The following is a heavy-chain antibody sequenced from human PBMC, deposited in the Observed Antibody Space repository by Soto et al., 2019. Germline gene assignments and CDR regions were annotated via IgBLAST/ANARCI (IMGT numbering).Heavy chain of an antibody. D-gene: IGHD3-10*01. J-gene: IGHJ6*02. Sequence: GGSLRLSCAASGFTFSSYAMHWVRQAPGKGLEWVAFISYDGSNKYYADSVKGRFTISRDNSMNTLYLQMNSLRAEDTAVYYCARGDGSGSYSYYGMDVWGQGTMVTVSS. CDR3: ARGDGSGSYSYYGMDV. CDR1: GFTFSSYA. CDR2: ISYDGSNK. V-gene: IGHV3-30-3*01.